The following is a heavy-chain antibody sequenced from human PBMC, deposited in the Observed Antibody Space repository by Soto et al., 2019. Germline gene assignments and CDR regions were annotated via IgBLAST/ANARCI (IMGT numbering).Heavy chain of an antibody. CDR2: INPNSGGT. D-gene: IGHD3-10*01. CDR3: ARQGSGSNWLDP. V-gene: IGHV1-2*02. CDR1: GYIFTVYY. Sequence: GASVKVSCKASGYIFTVYYMHWVRQAPGQGLEWMGWINPNSGGTNYAQKFQGRVTTTRDTSIRTAYMELSRLRSDDTAVYYCARQGSGSNWLDPWGQGTLVTVSS. J-gene: IGHJ5*02.